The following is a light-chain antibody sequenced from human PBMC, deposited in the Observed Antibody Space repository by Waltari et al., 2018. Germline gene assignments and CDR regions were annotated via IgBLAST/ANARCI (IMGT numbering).Light chain of an antibody. V-gene: IGKV3-20*01. CDR3: QQCGSSPRT. CDR1: KSVRNNY. CDR2: GAS. J-gene: IGKJ4*01. Sequence: CRASKSVRNNYLAWYQQRPGQAPRLLIYGASSRASGIADRFSGSGSGKDFTLTISRLVPEDFAMYYCQQCGSSPRTFGGGTKVEIK.